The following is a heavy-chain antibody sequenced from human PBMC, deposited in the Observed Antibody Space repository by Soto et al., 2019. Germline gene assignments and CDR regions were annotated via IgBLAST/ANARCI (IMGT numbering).Heavy chain of an antibody. J-gene: IGHJ6*02. CDR3: ARWPQPRYTADPYAVDV. CDR1: GGTFSSSG. D-gene: IGHD3-16*02. Sequence: GASVKVSCKASGGTFSSSGFSWVRQAPGQGLEWMGMIVPILDTTNYAQKFQARVTITADEVTSTAYMELRSLRSEDTAVYYCARWPQPRYTADPYAVDVWGQGTRVTVS. CDR2: IVPILDTT. V-gene: IGHV1-69*11.